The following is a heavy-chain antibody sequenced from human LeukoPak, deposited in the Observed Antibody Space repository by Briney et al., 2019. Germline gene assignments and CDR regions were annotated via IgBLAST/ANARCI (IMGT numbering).Heavy chain of an antibody. J-gene: IGHJ2*01. CDR2: ITSSGGST. CDR1: GFTFSNSG. D-gene: IGHD1-26*01. V-gene: IGHV3-23*01. CDR3: ARGSGTYSLWYFDI. Sequence: GESLTLSCAASGFTFSNSGMNWVRLPPGKGLEWVSSITSSGGSTYYADSVKGRFTISRDNSKNTLYLQMNSLRAEDTDVYYCARGSGTYSLWYFDIWGGGSMVTVCS.